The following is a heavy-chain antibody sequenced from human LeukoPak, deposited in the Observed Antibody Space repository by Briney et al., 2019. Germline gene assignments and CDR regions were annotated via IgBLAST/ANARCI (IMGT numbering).Heavy chain of an antibody. CDR3: ARDGRTDGSGFFY. CDR2: ISSSGSII. CDR1: GFTFSTYS. V-gene: IGHV3-48*04. J-gene: IGHJ4*02. Sequence: PGGSLRLSCAASGFTFSTYSMNWVRQAPGKGLEWVSYISSSGSIIFYADSVKGRFTISRDNAKNSLYLQMNSLRAEDTAVYYCARDGRTDGSGFFYWGQGTLVTVSS. D-gene: IGHD3-3*01.